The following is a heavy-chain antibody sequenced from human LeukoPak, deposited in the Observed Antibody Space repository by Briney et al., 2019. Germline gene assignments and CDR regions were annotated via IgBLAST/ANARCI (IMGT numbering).Heavy chain of an antibody. J-gene: IGHJ4*02. V-gene: IGHV4-59*08. D-gene: IGHD3-22*01. Sequence: SETLSLTCTVSGGSISSYYWSWIRQPPGKGLEWIGYMYYSGSTNYNPSLKSRVIISLDTSKNQFSLKLSSVTAADTAVYYCARRDSSGYYAYWGQGTLVTVSS. CDR2: MYYSGST. CDR3: ARRDSSGYYAY. CDR1: GGSISSYY.